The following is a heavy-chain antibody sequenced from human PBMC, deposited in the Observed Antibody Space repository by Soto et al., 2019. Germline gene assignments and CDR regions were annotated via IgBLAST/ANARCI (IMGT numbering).Heavy chain of an antibody. Sequence: PGGSLRLSCTASGFRFGGHAMHWVRQAPGKGLDWVAVISYDGDNKYHSEFVEGRFTISRDNSMNVLYLQMTSLKTEDMGGYYFAKEEPAAAGYKNNYSAWDVGGRGTRAPVSS. CDR1: GFRFGGHA. CDR3: AKEEPAAAGYKNNYSAWDV. J-gene: IGHJ1*01. D-gene: IGHD6-13*01. V-gene: IGHV3-30*18. CDR2: ISYDGDNK.